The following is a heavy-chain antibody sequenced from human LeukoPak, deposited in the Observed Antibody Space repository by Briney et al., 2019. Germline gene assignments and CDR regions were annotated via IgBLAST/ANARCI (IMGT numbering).Heavy chain of an antibody. CDR2: ISNSGSTI. Sequence: GGSLRLSCAASGFTFSDYYMSWIRQAPGKGLEWISYISNSGSTIYYADSVKGRFTISRDNAKNSLYLQMNSLRAKDTAVYYCARDVPPEGYCSGGSCYSWFDPWGQGTLVTVSS. D-gene: IGHD2-15*01. V-gene: IGHV3-11*04. J-gene: IGHJ5*02. CDR1: GFTFSDYY. CDR3: ARDVPPEGYCSGGSCYSWFDP.